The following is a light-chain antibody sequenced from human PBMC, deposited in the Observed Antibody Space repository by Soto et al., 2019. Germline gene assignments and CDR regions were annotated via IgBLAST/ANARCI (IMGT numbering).Light chain of an antibody. Sequence: QSALTQPASVSGSPGQSITSSCTGTSSDVGSYNLVSWYQQHPGKAPKLMIYEGTKRPSGVSDRFSGSRSGNTASLTISGLQAEDEADYYCCSYASSTTYVFGTGTKLTVL. V-gene: IGLV2-23*01. CDR3: CSYASSTTYV. CDR2: EGT. CDR1: SSDVGSYNL. J-gene: IGLJ1*01.